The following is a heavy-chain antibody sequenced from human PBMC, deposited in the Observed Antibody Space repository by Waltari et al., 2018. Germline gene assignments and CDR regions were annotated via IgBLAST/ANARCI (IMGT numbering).Heavy chain of an antibody. CDR3: ASRAGSYYQY. Sequence: QVQLVQSGAEAQKHGASVKVSCKAAGYLFTGYYMHWVRQAPGKGLEWMGWINPNSCGTNYAQKFQGRVTMTRDTSISTAYMGLSWLRSDDTAVYYCASRAGSYYQYWGQGTLVTVSS. D-gene: IGHD3-10*01. V-gene: IGHV1-2*02. CDR1: GYLFTGYY. J-gene: IGHJ4*02. CDR2: INPNSCGT.